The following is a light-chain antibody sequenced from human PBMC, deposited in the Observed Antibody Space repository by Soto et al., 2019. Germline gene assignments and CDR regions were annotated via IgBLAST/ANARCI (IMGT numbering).Light chain of an antibody. CDR3: SSYTSISTLEV. V-gene: IGLV2-14*01. J-gene: IGLJ2*01. Sequence: QPVLTQPASVSGSPGQSITISCTGTSSDVGGYNYVSWYQQYPGKAPKLMIYEVSNRPSGVSNRFSGSKSGNTASLTISGLQAEDEADYYCSSYTSISTLEVFGGGTKLTVL. CDR2: EVS. CDR1: SSDVGGYNY.